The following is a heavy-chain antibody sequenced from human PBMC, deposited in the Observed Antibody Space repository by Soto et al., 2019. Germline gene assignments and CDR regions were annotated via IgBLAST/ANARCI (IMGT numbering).Heavy chain of an antibody. V-gene: IGHV1-3*01. CDR2: INAGNGTT. CDR1: GYTFTSYA. CDR3: ARGGDIVSRGAFDI. J-gene: IGHJ3*02. D-gene: IGHD5-12*01. Sequence: QVQLVQSGAEVKKPGASVKVSCKASGYTFTSYAMHWVRQAPGKRLEGMGWINAGNGTTNNSQKFQGRAPITRDTSASTDYMELSSLRSEDTAVYYCARGGDIVSRGAFDIWGQGTMVTVSS.